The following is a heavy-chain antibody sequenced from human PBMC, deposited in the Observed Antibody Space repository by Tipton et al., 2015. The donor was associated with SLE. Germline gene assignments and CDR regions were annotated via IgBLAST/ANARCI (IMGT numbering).Heavy chain of an antibody. Sequence: TLSLTCTVSGGSISSYYWSWVRQPPGKGLEWIGEIYHSGSTNYNPSLKSRVTISVDKSKNQFSLRLTSVTAADTAVYYCARKESYYYYGLDVWGQGTTVTVSS. CDR2: IYHSGST. CDR1: GGSISSYY. J-gene: IGHJ6*02. V-gene: IGHV4-4*02. CDR3: ARKESYYYYGLDV.